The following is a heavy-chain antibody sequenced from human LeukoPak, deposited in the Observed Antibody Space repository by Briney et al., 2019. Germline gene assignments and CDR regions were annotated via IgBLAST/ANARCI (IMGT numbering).Heavy chain of an antibody. CDR3: ARELYYGSGSPGRD. J-gene: IGHJ4*02. D-gene: IGHD3-10*01. Sequence: PGGSLRLSCAASGFTFSSYAMHWVRQAPGKGLEWVAVISYDGSIEYYADSVKGRFTISRDNSKNTLHLQMNSLRVEDTAVYYCARELYYGSGSPGRDWGQGTLVTVPS. V-gene: IGHV3-30*04. CDR2: ISYDGSIE. CDR1: GFTFSSYA.